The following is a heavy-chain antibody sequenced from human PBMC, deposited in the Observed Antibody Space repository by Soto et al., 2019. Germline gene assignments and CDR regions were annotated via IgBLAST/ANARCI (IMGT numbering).Heavy chain of an antibody. CDR1: GFTFSNAW. V-gene: IGHV3-15*01. Sequence: GGSLRLSCAASGFTFSNAWMSWVRQAPGKGLEWVGRIKSKTDGGTTDYAAPVKGRFTISRDDSKNTLYLQMNSLKTEDTAVYYCTTSARGGSRYLPYGMDVWGQGTTVTVSS. CDR3: TTSARGGSRYLPYGMDV. CDR2: IKSKTDGGTT. J-gene: IGHJ6*02. D-gene: IGHD2-15*01.